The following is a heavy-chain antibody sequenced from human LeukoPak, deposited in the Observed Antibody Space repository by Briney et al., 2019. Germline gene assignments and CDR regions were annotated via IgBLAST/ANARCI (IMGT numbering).Heavy chain of an antibody. CDR2: IFSGGGT. CDR1: GFTFSSYA. CDR3: ARDQDIYGNFDS. D-gene: IGHD5-18*01. V-gene: IGHV3-53*01. Sequence: GGSLRLSCAASGFTFSSYAMHWVRQAPGKGLEWVSLIFSGGGTYYADSVKGRFTISRDISKNTVYLQMNRVRAEDTAVYYCARDQDIYGNFDSWGQGTLVTVSS. J-gene: IGHJ4*02.